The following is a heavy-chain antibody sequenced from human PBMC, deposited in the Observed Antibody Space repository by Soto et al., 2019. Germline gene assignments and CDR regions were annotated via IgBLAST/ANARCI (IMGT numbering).Heavy chain of an antibody. Sequence: QVQLVQSGAEVKKPGASVKVSCKASGYTFTSYGISWVRQAPGQGLEWMGWISAYNGNTNYAQKLQGRVTMTTDTSTSKAYLELRSLRSDDTAVYYCARDLDYGDYVVDYYYYGMDVWGQGTTVTVSS. CDR2: ISAYNGNT. V-gene: IGHV1-18*01. CDR3: ARDLDYGDYVVDYYYYGMDV. D-gene: IGHD4-17*01. CDR1: GYTFTSYG. J-gene: IGHJ6*02.